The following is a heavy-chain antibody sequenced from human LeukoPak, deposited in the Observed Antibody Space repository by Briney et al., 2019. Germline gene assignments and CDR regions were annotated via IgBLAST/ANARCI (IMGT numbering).Heavy chain of an antibody. D-gene: IGHD3-10*01. CDR1: GFIFSSFE. CDR2: IDSSGNTR. V-gene: IGHV3-48*03. Sequence: GGSLRLSCAASGFIFSSFEMSWVRQAPGKGLQWVSYIDSSGNTRYYADSVKGRFTISRDNAQNSLYLQMTSLRVEDTAVYYCARSFRRYGMAVWGQGTTVTVSS. J-gene: IGHJ6*02. CDR3: ARSFRRYGMAV.